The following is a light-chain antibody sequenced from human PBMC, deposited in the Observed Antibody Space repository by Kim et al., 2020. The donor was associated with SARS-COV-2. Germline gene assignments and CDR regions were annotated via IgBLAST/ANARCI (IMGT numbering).Light chain of an antibody. CDR3: CSYAGSYTVV. CDR1: SSDVGGYNY. Sequence: QSALTQPRSVSGSPGQSVTISCTGTSSDVGGYNYVSWYQQHPGKAPKLMIYDVSKRPSGVPDRFSGSKSGNTAPLTISGLQAEDEADYYCCSYAGSYTVVFGGGTQLTVL. CDR2: DVS. V-gene: IGLV2-11*01. J-gene: IGLJ2*01.